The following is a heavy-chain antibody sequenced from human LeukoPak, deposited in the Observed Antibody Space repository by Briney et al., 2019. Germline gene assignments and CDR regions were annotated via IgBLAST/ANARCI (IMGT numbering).Heavy chain of an antibody. Sequence: PGGSLRLSCAASGFTFNSFGMHWVRQAPGKGLEWVAFIHFDGNNKYYADSVKGRFTISRDNSKNTLYLQMNSLRAEDTALYYCPNTYFYASANYWGQGTLVTVSS. D-gene: IGHD3-10*01. V-gene: IGHV3-30*02. CDR1: GFTFNSFG. CDR3: PNTYFYASANY. J-gene: IGHJ4*02. CDR2: IHFDGNNK.